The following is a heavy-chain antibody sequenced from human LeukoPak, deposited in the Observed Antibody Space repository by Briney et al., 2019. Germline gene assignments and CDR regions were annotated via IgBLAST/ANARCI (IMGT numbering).Heavy chain of an antibody. V-gene: IGHV3-23*01. CDR2: ISGSGDST. CDR1: GFTFSSYA. J-gene: IGHJ6*02. CDR3: AREGQYYYYGMDV. Sequence: GGSLRLSCTASGFTFSSYAVSWVRQAPGKGLEWVSAISGSGDSTYYADSVKGRFAISRDNSKNTLYLQMNSLRAEDTAVYYCAREGQYYYYGMDVWGQGTTVTVSS.